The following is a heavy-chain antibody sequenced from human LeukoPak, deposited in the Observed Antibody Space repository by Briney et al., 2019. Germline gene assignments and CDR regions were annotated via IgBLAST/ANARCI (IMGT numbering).Heavy chain of an antibody. CDR1: GGSISSYY. J-gene: IGHJ3*02. CDR3: ARLSGYYRESAFDM. V-gene: IGHV3-23*01. CDR2: ISGGGDST. D-gene: IGHD3-3*01. Sequence: PSETLSLTCTVSGGSISSYYWSWVRQAPGKGLEWVSAISGGGDSTYYADSVKGRFTISRDNSKNTLYLQMNSLRAEDTAVYYCARLSGYYRESAFDMWGQGTMVTVSS.